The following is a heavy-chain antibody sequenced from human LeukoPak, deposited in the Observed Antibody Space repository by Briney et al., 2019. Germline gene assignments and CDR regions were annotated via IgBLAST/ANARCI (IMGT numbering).Heavy chain of an antibody. J-gene: IGHJ4*02. D-gene: IGHD6-13*01. CDR1: TLTIGDYG. CDR2: IDWSGDAT. V-gene: IGHV3-20*04. CDR3: ARDLSASWYSLGY. Sequence: PGGSLRLSCVASTLTIGDYGMSWVRQAPGKGLEWVSGIDWSGDATSYSDSVKGRFTISRDNAKNSLYLQMTSLRAEDTAVYYCARDLSASWYSLGYWGQGTLVTVSS.